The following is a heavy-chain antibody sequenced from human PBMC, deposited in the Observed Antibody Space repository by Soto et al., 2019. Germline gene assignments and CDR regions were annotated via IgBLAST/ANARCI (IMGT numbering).Heavy chain of an antibody. CDR2: ISSNSAYI. D-gene: IGHD6-13*01. Sequence: LRLSWAASGFTFRSFTMNWVRQAPGKGLEWVSTISSNSAYIYYTDALRGRFTISRDNAKNSLHLQMNSLRAEDTAVYYCTRDASRDSSARGWFDPWGPGTLVTVSS. J-gene: IGHJ5*02. CDR3: TRDASRDSSARGWFDP. V-gene: IGHV3-21*01. CDR1: GFTFRSFT.